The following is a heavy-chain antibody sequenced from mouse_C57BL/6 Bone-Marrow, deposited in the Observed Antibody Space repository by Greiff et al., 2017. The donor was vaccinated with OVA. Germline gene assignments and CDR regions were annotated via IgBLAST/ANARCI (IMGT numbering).Heavy chain of an antibody. D-gene: IGHD1-1*01. Sequence: EVQLQQSGAELVRPGASVKLSCTASGFNIKDDYMHWVKQRPEQGLEWIGWIDPENGDTEYASKFQGKATITADTSSNTAYLQLSSLTSEDTAVYYCTTFYYGSGDYWGQGTTLTVSS. CDR1: GFNIKDDY. CDR2: IDPENGDT. V-gene: IGHV14-4*01. J-gene: IGHJ2*01. CDR3: TTFYYGSGDY.